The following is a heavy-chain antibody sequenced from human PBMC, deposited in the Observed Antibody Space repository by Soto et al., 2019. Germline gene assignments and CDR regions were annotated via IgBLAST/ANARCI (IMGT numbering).Heavy chain of an antibody. D-gene: IGHD3-10*01. CDR1: GFTFSSYT. V-gene: IGHV3-23*01. CDR3: AKGAGSDSGRY. J-gene: IGHJ4*01. CDR2: ISGSGGST. Sequence: GGSLRLSCAASGFTFSSYTMNWVRQAPGKGLEWVSGISGSGGSTYYADSVKGRFSISRDNSKSTLYLQINSLRADDTAVYYCAKGAGSDSGRYWGQGTLVTVSS.